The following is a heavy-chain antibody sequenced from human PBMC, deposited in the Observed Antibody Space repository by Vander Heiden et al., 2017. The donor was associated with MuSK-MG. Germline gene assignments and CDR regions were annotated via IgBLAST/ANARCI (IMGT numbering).Heavy chain of an antibody. D-gene: IGHD2-21*01. CDR2: ISYDGSNK. J-gene: IGHJ2*01. CDR3: AKDVVAGREWYFDL. Sequence: QVQLVESGGGVVQPGRSLRLSCAASGFTFSSYGMHWVRQAPGKGLEWVAVISYDGSNKYYADSVKGRFTISRDNSKNTLYLQMNSLRAEDTAVYYCAKDVVAGREWYFDLWGRGTLVTVSS. V-gene: IGHV3-30*18. CDR1: GFTFSSYG.